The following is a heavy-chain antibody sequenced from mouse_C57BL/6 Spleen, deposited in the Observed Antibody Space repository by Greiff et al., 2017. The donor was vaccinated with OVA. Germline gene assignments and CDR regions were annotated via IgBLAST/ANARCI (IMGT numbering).Heavy chain of an antibody. CDR1: GYTFTSYW. Sequence: QVQLQQSGAELVKPGASVKLSCKASGYTFTSYWMHWVKQRPGQGLEWIGNINPSNGGTNYNEKFKSKATLTVDKSSSTAYMQLSSLTSEDSAVYYCAREGANWGYAMDYWGQGTSVTVSS. D-gene: IGHD4-1*01. CDR3: AREGANWGYAMDY. CDR2: INPSNGGT. V-gene: IGHV1-53*01. J-gene: IGHJ4*01.